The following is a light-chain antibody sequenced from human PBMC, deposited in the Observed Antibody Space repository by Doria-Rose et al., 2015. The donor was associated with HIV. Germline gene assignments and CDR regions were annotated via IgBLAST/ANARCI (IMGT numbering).Light chain of an antibody. CDR2: DGS. CDR3: HQYGTSWT. Sequence: EIVLTQSPGTLPLSPGARATLSCRASQSFSSTYLSWYQQKTGQAPSLLIYDGSTRATGIPDRFSASGSGTDFTLTINRLEPEDFALYYCHQYGTSWTFGQGTKVEI. J-gene: IGKJ1*01. CDR1: QSFSSTY. V-gene: IGKV3-20*01.